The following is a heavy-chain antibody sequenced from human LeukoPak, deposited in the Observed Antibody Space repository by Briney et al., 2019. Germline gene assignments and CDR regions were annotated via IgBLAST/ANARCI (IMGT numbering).Heavy chain of an antibody. CDR3: ARALNPLPGTYYFYY. CDR2: IYIIVST. Sequence: PPETLSHTCIVAGASPTSHYWSWIRPPAGEGLEWVGRIYIIVSTNYNSSLRRRVTMSVATSKNQFSLRLSAVTAADTAVYYCARALNPLPGTYYFYYCGQGTLVTVSS. J-gene: IGHJ4*02. V-gene: IGHV4-4*07. CDR1: GASPTSHY. D-gene: IGHD2-15*01.